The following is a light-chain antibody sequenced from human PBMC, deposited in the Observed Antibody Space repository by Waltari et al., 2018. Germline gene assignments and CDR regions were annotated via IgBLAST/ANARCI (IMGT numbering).Light chain of an antibody. CDR3: QQYNNWPQT. V-gene: IGKV3-15*01. CDR2: DAS. Sequence: EIVMPQSPATLSLSPGERSTLSCSASQSISSNLAWYQHRPGQAPRLLIYDASTRATGIPARFSGSGSGTEFTLTISSLQSEDFALYYCQQYNNWPQTFGQGTKVEIE. CDR1: QSISSN. J-gene: IGKJ1*01.